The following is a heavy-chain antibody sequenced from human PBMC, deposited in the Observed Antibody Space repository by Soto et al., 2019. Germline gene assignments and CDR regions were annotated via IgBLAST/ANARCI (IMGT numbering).Heavy chain of an antibody. CDR2: ISYTGNT. CDR3: ARCQSFEFHNWFDP. CDR1: GGSISTYY. V-gene: IGHV4-59*13. Sequence: QVQLQESGPGLVKPSETLSLTCTVTGGSISTYYWSWIRQPPGKGLVWIGHISYTGNTHYNPSLKSRVTISVDTSTNRFSLRLRSVSAADTAVYYCARCQSFEFHNWFDPWGQGTLVPVSS. J-gene: IGHJ5*02. D-gene: IGHD3-10*01.